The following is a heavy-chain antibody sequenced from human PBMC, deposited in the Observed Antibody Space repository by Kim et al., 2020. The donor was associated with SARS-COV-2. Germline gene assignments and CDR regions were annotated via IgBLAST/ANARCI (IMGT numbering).Heavy chain of an antibody. Sequence: SQKFPGRVTITRDTSASTAYMELSSLRSEDTAVYYCARVRTLLWFGELFYWGQGTLVTVSS. J-gene: IGHJ4*02. D-gene: IGHD3-10*01. CDR3: ARVRTLLWFGELFY. V-gene: IGHV1-3*01.